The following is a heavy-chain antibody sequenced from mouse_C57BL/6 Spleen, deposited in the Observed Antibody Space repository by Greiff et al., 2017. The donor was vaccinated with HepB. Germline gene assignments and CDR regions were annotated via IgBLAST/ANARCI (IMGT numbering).Heavy chain of an antibody. V-gene: IGHV1-31*01. D-gene: IGHD3-2*02. J-gene: IGHJ4*01. CDR1: GYSFTGYY. CDR3: ARVRYRQLRGSMDY. CDR2: IYPYNGVS. Sequence: EVQLQQSGPELVKPGASVQISCKASGYSFTGYYMHWVKQSHGNILDWIGYIYPYNGVSSYNQKFKGKATLTVDKSSSTAYMELRSLTSEDSAVYYCARVRYRQLRGSMDYWGQGTSVTVSS.